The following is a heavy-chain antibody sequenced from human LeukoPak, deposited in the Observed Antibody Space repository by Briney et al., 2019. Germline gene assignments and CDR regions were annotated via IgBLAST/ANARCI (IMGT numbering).Heavy chain of an antibody. CDR1: GFTFSDYY. CDR3: ARDCRVEVPSDGWGCEFDY. D-gene: IGHD1-7*01. CDR2: ISYDGSNK. V-gene: IGHV3-30-3*01. J-gene: IGHJ4*02. Sequence: GGPLRLSCAASGFTFSDYYMNWVRQAPGKGLEWVAVISYDGSNKYYADSVKGRFTISRDNSKNTLYLQMNSLRAEDTAVYYCARDCRVEVPSDGWGCEFDYWGQGTLVTVSS.